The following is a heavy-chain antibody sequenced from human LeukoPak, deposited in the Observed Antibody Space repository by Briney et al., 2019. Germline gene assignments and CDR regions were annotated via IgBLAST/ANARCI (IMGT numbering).Heavy chain of an antibody. Sequence: GGSLRLSCAASGFTFSSYSMNWVRQAPGKGLEWVSSISSSRSYIYYADSVKGRFTISRDNAKNSLYLQMNSLRAEGTAVYYCARDRSSGWTFDYWGQGTLVTVSS. D-gene: IGHD6-19*01. CDR1: GFTFSSYS. CDR2: ISSSRSYI. CDR3: ARDRSSGWTFDY. J-gene: IGHJ4*02. V-gene: IGHV3-21*01.